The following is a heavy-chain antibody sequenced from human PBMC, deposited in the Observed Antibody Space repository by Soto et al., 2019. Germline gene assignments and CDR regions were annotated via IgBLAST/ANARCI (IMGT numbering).Heavy chain of an antibody. CDR2: IIPIFGTA. Sequence: SVKVSCKASGGTFSSYAISWVRQAPGQGLEWMGGIIPIFGTASYAQKFQGRVTITADESTSAAYMELSSLRSDDTAVYYCAARRYCSGGTCPGYFDYWGPGTLVTVSS. J-gene: IGHJ4*02. V-gene: IGHV1-69*13. D-gene: IGHD2-15*01. CDR1: GGTFSSYA. CDR3: AARRYCSGGTCPGYFDY.